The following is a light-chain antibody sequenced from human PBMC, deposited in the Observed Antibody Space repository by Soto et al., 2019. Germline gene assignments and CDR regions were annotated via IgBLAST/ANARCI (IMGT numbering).Light chain of an antibody. CDR3: QQRSDWPST. J-gene: IGKJ4*01. Sequence: EIVLTQSPATLSLSPGERATLSRRASRSVTGYLAWYQQKPGQAPRLLIYDASSRATGIPPRFSGSGSGTDFTLTITSLEPEDFAVYYCQQRSDWPSTFGGGTKVEI. V-gene: IGKV3-11*01. CDR1: RSVTGY. CDR2: DAS.